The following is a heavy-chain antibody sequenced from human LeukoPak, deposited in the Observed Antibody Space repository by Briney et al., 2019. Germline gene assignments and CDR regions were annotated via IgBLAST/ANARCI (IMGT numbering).Heavy chain of an antibody. CDR2: INPNSGGT. CDR1: GYTFTGYH. J-gene: IGHJ5*02. CDR3: ARDPTGELGNWFDP. Sequence: ASVTVSCKASGYTFTGYHMHWVRQAPGQGLEWMGWINPNSGGTNYAQKFQGRVTMTRDTSNSTAYMELSRLRSDDTAVYYCARDPTGELGNWFDPWGQGTLVTVSS. D-gene: IGHD3-16*01. V-gene: IGHV1-2*02.